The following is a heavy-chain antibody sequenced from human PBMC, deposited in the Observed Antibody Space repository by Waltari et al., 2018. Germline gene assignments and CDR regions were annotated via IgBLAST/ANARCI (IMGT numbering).Heavy chain of an antibody. CDR3: ARWLYRVAEQLTFDY. D-gene: IGHD3-3*01. Sequence: QVQLVQSGAEVKKPGASVKISCKASGYTFSSYAVNWVRQATGQRPEWMGWINAGNGDTKKSQKLQDRVTITRDTSTSTAYMELSSLRSEDTAVYYCARWLYRVAEQLTFDYWGQGTLVTVSS. CDR2: INAGNGDT. J-gene: IGHJ4*02. CDR1: GYTFSSYA. V-gene: IGHV1-3*01.